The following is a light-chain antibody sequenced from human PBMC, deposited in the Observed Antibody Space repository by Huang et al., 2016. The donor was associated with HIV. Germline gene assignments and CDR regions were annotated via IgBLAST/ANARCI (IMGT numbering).Light chain of an antibody. CDR1: QDIDAY. CDR3: QKYNDVPRT. CDR2: AAS. J-gene: IGKJ1*01. V-gene: IGKV1-27*01. Sequence: DIQMTQSPSSLSASIGDRITISCQASQDIDAYLAWYQHKPGKVPNLLIYAASTLQSGVPSRFSGSGSGTNFTLTIGSLQPEDVGSYYCQKYNDVPRTFGHGTKVEIK.